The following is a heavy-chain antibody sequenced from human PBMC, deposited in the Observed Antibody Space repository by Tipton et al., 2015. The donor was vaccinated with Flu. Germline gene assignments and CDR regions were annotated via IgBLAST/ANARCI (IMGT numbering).Heavy chain of an antibody. J-gene: IGHJ3*01. CDR1: GYSSTNYW. CDR2: IYLDDSDA. Sequence: QLVQSGAEVKKPGASLKISCQASGYSSTNYWIAWVRQMPGKGLEWMGIIYLDDSDARYSPSFQGQVTISADKSISTAYLQWTSLKASDTGMYYCAREGYFDSSRQSPNGPFDLWGQGTMVTVSS. V-gene: IGHV5-51*03. D-gene: IGHD3-22*01. CDR3: AREGYFDSSRQSPNGPFDL.